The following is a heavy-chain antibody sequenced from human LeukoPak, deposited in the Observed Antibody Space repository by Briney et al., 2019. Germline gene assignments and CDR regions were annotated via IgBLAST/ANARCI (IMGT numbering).Heavy chain of an antibody. D-gene: IGHD3-3*01. CDR2: IDPSDSYT. V-gene: IGHV5-10-1*01. J-gene: IGHJ4*02. Sequence: GESLKISCKGSGYSFTSYWISWVRQMPGKGLEWMGRIDPSDSYTNYSPSFQGHVTISADKSISTAYLQWSSLKASDTAMYYCARAGGYYTWVDYWGQGTLVTVSS. CDR1: GYSFTSYW. CDR3: ARAGGYYTWVDY.